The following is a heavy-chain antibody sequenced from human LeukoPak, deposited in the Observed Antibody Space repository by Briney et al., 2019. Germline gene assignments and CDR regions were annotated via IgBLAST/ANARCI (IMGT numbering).Heavy chain of an antibody. J-gene: IGHJ4*02. D-gene: IGHD3-22*01. CDR3: ARAYYDSSGRYFDF. CDR1: GFTFNRYW. CDR2: INSDGNST. V-gene: IGHV3-74*01. Sequence: PGESLTLSCAASGFTFNRYWKHWVRKPPGQGLVWVSLINSDGNSTSYANSVKGRFTITRDNAKNTQYLQMNSLRTEAPAGEYCARAYYDSSGRYFDFGGRGTRVTVSS.